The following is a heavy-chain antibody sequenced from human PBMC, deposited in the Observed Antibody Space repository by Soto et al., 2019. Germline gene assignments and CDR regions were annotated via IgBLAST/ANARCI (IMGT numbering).Heavy chain of an antibody. V-gene: IGHV4-59*01. CDR1: GGSISSYY. Sequence: SETLSLTCTVSGGSISSYYWSWIRQPPGKGLEWIGYIYYSGSTNYNPSLKSRVAISVDTSKNQFSLKLSSVTAADTAVYYCARDAVTRFEVPYYFDYWGQGTLVTVSS. CDR2: IYYSGST. CDR3: ARDAVTRFEVPYYFDY. D-gene: IGHD3-3*01. J-gene: IGHJ4*02.